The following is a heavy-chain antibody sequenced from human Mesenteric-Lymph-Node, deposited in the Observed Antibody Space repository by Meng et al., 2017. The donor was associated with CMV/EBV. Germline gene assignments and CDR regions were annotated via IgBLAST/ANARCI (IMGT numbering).Heavy chain of an antibody. CDR1: GFTFDNYV. CDR2: ITSVSTYT. J-gene: IGHJ6*02. Sequence: GEPLKISCVASGFTFDNYVMNWVRQTPGRGLEWVSSITSVSTYTYYADSLRGRFTISRYNAKNSLYLQMSSLRAEDTGVYYCTRDVSRRAGMDVWGQGTTVTVSS. V-gene: IGHV3-21*01. CDR3: TRDVSRRAGMDV.